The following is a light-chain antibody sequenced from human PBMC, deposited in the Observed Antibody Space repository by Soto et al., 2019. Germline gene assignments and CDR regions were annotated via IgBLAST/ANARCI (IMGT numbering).Light chain of an antibody. CDR3: QEYYSAPLN. CDR2: AAS. V-gene: IGKV1-27*01. Sequence: DIQMTQSPSSLSASVGDRVTITCRASLPISNYLAWYQQKPGKLPNLLIYAASTLPEGVPSRFSGSGSGTDLTLTISSLATADVAAYYGQEYYSAPLNIGGGTKVEIK. CDR1: LPISNY. J-gene: IGKJ4*01.